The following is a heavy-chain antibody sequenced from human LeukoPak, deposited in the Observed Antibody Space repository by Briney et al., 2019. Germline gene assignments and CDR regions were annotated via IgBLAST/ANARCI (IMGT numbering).Heavy chain of an antibody. D-gene: IGHD3-10*01. J-gene: IGHJ3*02. CDR3: AREGSPFGELSDAFDT. CDR2: IIPIFGTA. CDR1: GGTFSSYA. V-gene: IGHV1-69*13. Sequence: GASVKVSCKASGGTFSSYAISWVRQAPGQGLEWMGGIIPIFGTANYAQKFQGRVTITADESTSTAYMELSSLRSEDTAVYYCAREGSPFGELSDAFDTWGQGTMVTVSS.